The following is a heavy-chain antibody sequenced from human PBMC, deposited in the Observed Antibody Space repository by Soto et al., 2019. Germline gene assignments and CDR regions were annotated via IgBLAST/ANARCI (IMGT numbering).Heavy chain of an antibody. CDR1: GYTFTSYD. V-gene: IGHV1-8*01. CDR2: MNPNSGNT. CDR3: ARDLITMVRGVIEGNWFDP. Sequence: ASVKVSCKASGYTFTSYDINWVRQATGQGLEWMGWMNPNSGNTGYAQKFQGRVTMTRNTSISTAYMELSSLRSEDTAVYYCARDLITMVRGVIEGNWFDPWGQGTLVTVSS. J-gene: IGHJ5*02. D-gene: IGHD3-10*01.